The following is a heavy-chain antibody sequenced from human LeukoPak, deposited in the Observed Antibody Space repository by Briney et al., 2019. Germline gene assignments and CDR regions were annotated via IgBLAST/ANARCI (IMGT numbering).Heavy chain of an antibody. CDR1: GGSIITRSYF. CDR2: VSYSGTT. CDR3: ARLDGSGYYGIDY. D-gene: IGHD3-22*01. V-gene: IGHV4-39*01. J-gene: IGHJ4*02. Sequence: SETLSLTCTVSGGSIITRSYFWGWIRQPPEKGLEWIGAVSYSGTTSYSPSLESRVTMSVDTSKNQFFLKVSSVTAADTAVYYCARLDGSGYYGIDYWGQGTLVTVSS.